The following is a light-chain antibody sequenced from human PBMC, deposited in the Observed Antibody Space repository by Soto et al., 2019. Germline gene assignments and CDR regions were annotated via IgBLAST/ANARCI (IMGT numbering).Light chain of an antibody. CDR3: ASYTTDTTRL. V-gene: IGLV2-14*01. Sequence: QSVLTQPASVSGTPGQSITITCTGSNNDVGRYSYVSCYQQYPGKTPKLIIYEVRLRPSGISDRFSGSKSGITASLTISGLQPEDEADYYCASYTTDTTRLVGTGTKLTVL. J-gene: IGLJ1*01. CDR1: NNDVGRYSY. CDR2: EVR.